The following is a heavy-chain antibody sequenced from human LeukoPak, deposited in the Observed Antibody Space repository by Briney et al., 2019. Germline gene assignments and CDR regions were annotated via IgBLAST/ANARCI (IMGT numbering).Heavy chain of an antibody. V-gene: IGHV1-69*01. J-gene: IGHJ4*02. CDR1: GGNFRKHA. D-gene: IGHD4-17*01. Sequence: SVNVSCKAAGGNFRKHAINWVRQPPGQGLEWMGGIIPIFSATTYAQEFQGRVTLTADESTSTAYMELNNLKSEDTAVYYCARWAASTVTTFWGPGDFWGQGTLVTVSS. CDR3: ARWAASTVTTFWGPGDF. CDR2: IIPIFSAT.